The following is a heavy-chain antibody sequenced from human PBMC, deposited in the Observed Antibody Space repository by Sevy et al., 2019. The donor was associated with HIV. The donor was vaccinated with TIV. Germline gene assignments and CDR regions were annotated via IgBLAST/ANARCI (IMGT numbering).Heavy chain of an antibody. CDR2: ISSVSTII. CDR1: GFSFNSYD. D-gene: IGHD3-10*01. V-gene: IGHV3-21*01. J-gene: IGHJ4*02. CDR3: ASPLPFYYGSGSEEFDY. Sequence: GGSLRLSCTASGFSFNSYDMNWVRQAPGKGLEWVASISSVSTIIYYGDSVRGRFSISRDNAKKSLYLQMNSLRAEDTAVYYCASPLPFYYGSGSEEFDYWGRGTLVTVSS.